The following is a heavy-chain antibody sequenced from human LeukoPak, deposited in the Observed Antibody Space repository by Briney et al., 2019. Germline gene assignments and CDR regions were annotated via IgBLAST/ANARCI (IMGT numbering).Heavy chain of an antibody. V-gene: IGHV4-59*11. J-gene: IGHJ4*02. D-gene: IGHD1-1*01. CDR3: ARLTTRYFDY. CDR2: IYYSGST. CDR1: GGSISSHY. Sequence: SETLPLTCTVSGGSISSHYWSWIRQPPGKGLEWIGYIYYSGSTNYNPSLKSRVTISVDTSKNQFSLKLSSVTAADTAVYYCARLTTRYFDYWGQGTLVTVSS.